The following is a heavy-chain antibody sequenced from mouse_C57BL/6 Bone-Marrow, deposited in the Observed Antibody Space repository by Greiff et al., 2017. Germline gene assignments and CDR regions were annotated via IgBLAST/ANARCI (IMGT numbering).Heavy chain of an antibody. CDR1: GFNIKDAY. Sequence: EVQLQQSGAELVRPGASVKLSCTASGFNIKDAYMHWVKQRPEQGLEWIGRIDPENGDTEYASKFQGKATITADKSSNTAYLQLSSLTSEDTAVYYYTRYGSWFAYWGQGTLVTVSA. J-gene: IGHJ3*01. CDR3: TRYGSWFAY. CDR2: IDPENGDT. D-gene: IGHD1-1*01. V-gene: IGHV14-4*01.